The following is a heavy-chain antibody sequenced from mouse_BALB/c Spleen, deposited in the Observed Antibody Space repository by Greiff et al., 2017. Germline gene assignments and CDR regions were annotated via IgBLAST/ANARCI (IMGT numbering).Heavy chain of an antibody. CDR2: ISPGNGDI. CDR3: KISYYGSSCGYYFDY. V-gene: IGHV1S53*02. J-gene: IGHJ2*01. CDR1: GYTFTDHA. D-gene: IGHD1-1*01. Sequence: QVQLQQSGAEVVKPGASVKISCQASGYTFTDHAIHWVKQKPEQGLEWIGYISPGNGDIKYNQKFKGKATLTAGKSSSTAYMQLNSLTSEGPTVYYSKISYYGSSCGYYFDYWGQGTTLTVSS.